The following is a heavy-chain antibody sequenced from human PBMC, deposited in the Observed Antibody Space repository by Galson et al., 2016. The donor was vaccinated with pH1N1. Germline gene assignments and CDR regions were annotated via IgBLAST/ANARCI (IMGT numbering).Heavy chain of an antibody. J-gene: IGHJ4*02. CDR1: GGSISSSSYY. CDR3: ARLARGELGYYFDY. CDR2: IYYSGST. Sequence: SETLSLTCTVSGGSISSSSYYWGWIRQPPGKGLEWIGSIYYSGSTYYNPSLKSRVTISVDTSRNQFSLKLSSVTAADTAVYYCARLARGELGYYFDYWGQGTLVTVSS. V-gene: IGHV4-39*01. D-gene: IGHD1-26*01.